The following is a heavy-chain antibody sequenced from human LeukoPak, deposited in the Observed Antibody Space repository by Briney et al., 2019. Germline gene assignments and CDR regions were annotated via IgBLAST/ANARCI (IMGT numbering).Heavy chain of an antibody. V-gene: IGHV1-46*01. CDR1: GGTFSGYA. CDR2: INPVGGST. D-gene: IGHD5-24*01. CDR3: ARSPEMATIPGIHSQNWFDS. Sequence: ASVKVSCKASGGTFSGYAISWVRQAPGQGLEWMGIINPVGGSTTYAQNFQGRVIMSRDTSTSTVYMELSSLRSEDTAVYYCARSPEMATIPGIHSQNWFDSWGQGTLVTVSS. J-gene: IGHJ5*01.